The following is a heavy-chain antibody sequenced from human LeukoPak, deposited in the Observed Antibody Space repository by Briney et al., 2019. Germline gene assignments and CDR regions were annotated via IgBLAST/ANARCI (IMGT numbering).Heavy chain of an antibody. D-gene: IGHD1-7*01. CDR1: GGSISSGGYY. Sequence: SETLSLTCTVSGGSISSGGYYWSWIRQPPGKGLEWIGYIYHSGSTYYNPSLKSRVTISVDRSKNQFSLKLSSVTAADTAVYYCARGRRGNWNLDAFDIWGQGTMVTVSS. J-gene: IGHJ3*02. CDR2: IYHSGST. CDR3: ARGRRGNWNLDAFDI. V-gene: IGHV4-30-2*01.